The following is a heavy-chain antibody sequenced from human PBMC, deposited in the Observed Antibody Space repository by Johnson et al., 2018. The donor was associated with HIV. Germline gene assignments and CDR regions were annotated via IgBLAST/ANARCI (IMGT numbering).Heavy chain of an antibody. Sequence: EVQLVESGGGLVQPGGSLRLSCAASGFTFSSYWMSWVRQAPGKGLEWVANIKQDGSEKYYVDSVKGRFTISRDNSKNTLYLQMNSLRIEDTAVYYCARDQGGSGNYSSDAFDIWGQGTMVTVSS. D-gene: IGHD1-26*01. CDR2: IKQDGSEK. CDR3: ARDQGGSGNYSSDAFDI. J-gene: IGHJ3*02. CDR1: GFTFSSYW. V-gene: IGHV3-7*01.